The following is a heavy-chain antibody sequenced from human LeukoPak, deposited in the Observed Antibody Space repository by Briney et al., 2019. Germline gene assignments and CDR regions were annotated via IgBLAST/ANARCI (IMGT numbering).Heavy chain of an antibody. CDR1: GGTFSSYA. Sequence: ASVKVSCKASGGTFSSYAISWVRQAPGQGLEWMGGIIPIFGTANYAQKFQGRVTITTDESTSTAYMELSSLRSEDTAVYYCARGDGDGWSPLLAYYYYYYMGVWGKGTTVTVSS. J-gene: IGHJ6*03. D-gene: IGHD3-10*01. CDR2: IIPIFGTA. V-gene: IGHV1-69*05. CDR3: ARGDGDGWSPLLAYYYYYYMGV.